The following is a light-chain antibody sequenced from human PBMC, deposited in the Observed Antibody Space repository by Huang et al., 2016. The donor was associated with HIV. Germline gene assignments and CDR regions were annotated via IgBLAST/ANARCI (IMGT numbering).Light chain of an antibody. V-gene: IGKV4-1*01. Sequence: DIVMTQSPDSLSVSPGERATIDCKSSQSLLYSLNNKNYLAGFQQKPGRPPKLILYWASTRESVIPERFSGSGSGTDFTLTINNLQPEDVATYYCQQYYQNPQTFGQGT. CDR2: WAS. CDR3: QQYYQNPQT. J-gene: IGKJ5*01. CDR1: QSLLYSLNNKNY.